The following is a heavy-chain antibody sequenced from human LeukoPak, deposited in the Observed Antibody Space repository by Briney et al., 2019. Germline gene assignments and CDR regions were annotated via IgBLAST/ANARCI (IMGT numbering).Heavy chain of an antibody. Sequence: PGGSLRLSCAASGFTFSTYNMNWVRQAPGKGLEWVSFISSGSRIIYYEDSVKGRFTVSRDNAKNSLYLQMNSLRDEDTAVYYCARNPAGIGDYWGQGTLVTVSS. V-gene: IGHV3-48*02. CDR3: ARNPAGIGDY. J-gene: IGHJ4*02. CDR2: ISSGSRII. CDR1: GFTFSTYN. D-gene: IGHD1-26*01.